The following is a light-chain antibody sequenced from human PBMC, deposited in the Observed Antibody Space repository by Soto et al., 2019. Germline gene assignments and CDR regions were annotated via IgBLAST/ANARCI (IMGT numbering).Light chain of an antibody. CDR2: RKN. V-gene: IGLV1-44*01. J-gene: IGLJ3*02. CDR1: SSNIGSNT. Sequence: QSVLTQPPSASGTPGQRVTISCSGSSSNIGSNTVNWYQQVPGTAPKLLIYRKNQRPSGVPDRFSGSKSGNTASLTISGLQAEDEADYYCSSYTSSSTWVFGGGTKLTVL. CDR3: SSYTSSSTWV.